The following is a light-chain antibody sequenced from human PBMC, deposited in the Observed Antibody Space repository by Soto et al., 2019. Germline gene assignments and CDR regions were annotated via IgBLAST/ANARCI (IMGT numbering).Light chain of an antibody. CDR3: QQYVISPRK. CDR1: QSVSSSY. J-gene: IGKJ1*01. Sequence: EIVLTQSPGTLSLSPGERATLSCRASQSVSSSYLAWYQQKPGQAPRLLIYGASSRATGIPDRFSGSGSGTDFTLTISRLEPEDFAVYYCQQYVISPRKFGQGTKV. CDR2: GAS. V-gene: IGKV3-20*01.